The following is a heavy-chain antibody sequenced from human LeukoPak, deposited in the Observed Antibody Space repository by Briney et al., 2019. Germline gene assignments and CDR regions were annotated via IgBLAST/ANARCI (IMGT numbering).Heavy chain of an antibody. CDR3: ATYLYASSAFDS. CDR2: ISSSSSYI. CDR1: GFTFSSYS. V-gene: IGHV3-21*04. D-gene: IGHD3-22*01. J-gene: IGHJ5*01. Sequence: GGSLRLSCAASGFTFSSYSMNWVRHAPGKGLEWVSSISSSSSYIYYADSVKGRFTISRDNAKNSLYLQMNSLRAEDTAVYYCATYLYASSAFDSWGQGTLVTVSS.